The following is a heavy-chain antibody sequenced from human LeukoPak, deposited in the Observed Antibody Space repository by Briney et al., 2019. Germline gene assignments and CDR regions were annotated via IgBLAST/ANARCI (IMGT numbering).Heavy chain of an antibody. V-gene: IGHV3-21*04. D-gene: IGHD3-3*01. CDR3: AKDAFLEWLFYL. CDR2: ISSSSSYI. Sequence: PGGSLRLSCAASGFTFSSYSMNWVRQAPGKGLEWVSSISSSSSYIYYADSVKGRFTISRDNAKNSLYLQMNSLRAEDTAVYYCAKDAFLEWLFYLWGQGTLVTVSS. CDR1: GFTFSSYS. J-gene: IGHJ4*02.